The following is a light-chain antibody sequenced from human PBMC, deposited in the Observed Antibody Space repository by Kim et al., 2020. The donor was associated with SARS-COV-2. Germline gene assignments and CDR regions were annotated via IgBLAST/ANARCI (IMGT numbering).Light chain of an antibody. CDR3: QQYGSSPAT. J-gene: IGKJ1*01. CDR2: GAS. V-gene: IGKV3-20*01. CDR1: QTVTSNY. Sequence: EIVLTQSPGTLSLSPGERATLSCRASQTVTSNYLAWYQQKPGQAPRLLIYGASSRATGISDRFSGSGSGTDFILTISRLEPEDFAVYYCQQYGSSPATFGQGTKVDIK.